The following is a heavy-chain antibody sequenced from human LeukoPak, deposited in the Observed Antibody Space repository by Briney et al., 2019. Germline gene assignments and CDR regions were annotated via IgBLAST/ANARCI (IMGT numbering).Heavy chain of an antibody. D-gene: IGHD2-21*02. J-gene: IGHJ6*02. Sequence: SETLSLTCAVYGGSLSGYYWSWIRQAPGKGLEWIGEINHSGSTTNNPSLKSRVTMSVDMSRNQFSLKLSSVTAADTAVYYCARDPTTVVVTLGKDYGMDVWGQGTTVTVSS. CDR3: ARDPTTVVVTLGKDYGMDV. CDR2: INHSGST. V-gene: IGHV4-34*01. CDR1: GGSLSGYY.